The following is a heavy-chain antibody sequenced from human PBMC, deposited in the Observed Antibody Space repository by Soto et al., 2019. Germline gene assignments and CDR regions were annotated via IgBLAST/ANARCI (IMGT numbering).Heavy chain of an antibody. CDR2: IHYSGTT. D-gene: IGHD3-16*02. J-gene: IGHJ6*02. Sequence: SETLSLTCTVSGDSISKSFYYWSWIRQVPGKGPEWIGYIHYSGTTHYNPSLKSRLTISLDTSKNQFSLRLSSVTAADTAVYFCARDRSHYVWAISRTYRMDVWGQGTTVTVSS. CDR1: GDSISKSFYY. CDR3: ARDRSHYVWAISRTYRMDV. V-gene: IGHV4-31*03.